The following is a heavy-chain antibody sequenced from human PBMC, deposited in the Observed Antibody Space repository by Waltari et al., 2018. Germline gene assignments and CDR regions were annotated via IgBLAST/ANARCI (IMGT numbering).Heavy chain of an antibody. J-gene: IGHJ5*02. D-gene: IGHD3-16*01. CDR2: IYSSGSS. CDR3: ARVLRSAWGVWFDP. CDR1: GGSISSSY. V-gene: IGHV4-59*13. Sequence: QVQLQESGPGLVKPSETLSLTCTVSGGSISSSYWSWIRQPPGKGLEWIGYIYSSGSSNYNPSLKRRVTISVDTSKNHFSLKLNSVTAADTAVYYCARVLRSAWGVWFDPWGPGTLVIVSS.